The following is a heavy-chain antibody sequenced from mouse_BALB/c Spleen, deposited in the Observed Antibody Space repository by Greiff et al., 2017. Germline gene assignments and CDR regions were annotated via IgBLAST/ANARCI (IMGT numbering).Heavy chain of an antibody. CDR3: ARSRDYDVPSFDY. V-gene: IGHV1-69*01. CDR1: GYTFTDYW. D-gene: IGHD2-4*01. CDR2: IDTSDSYT. Sequence: VQLQQPGAELVMPGASVKMSCKASGYTFTDYWMHWVKQRPGQGLEWIGAIDTSDSYTSYNQKFKGKATLTVDESSSTAYMQLSSLTSEDSAVYYCARSRDYDVPSFDYWGQGTTLTVSS. J-gene: IGHJ2*01.